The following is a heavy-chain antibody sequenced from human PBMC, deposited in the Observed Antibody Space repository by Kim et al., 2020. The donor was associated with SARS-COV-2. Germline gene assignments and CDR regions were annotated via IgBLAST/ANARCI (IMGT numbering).Heavy chain of an antibody. V-gene: IGHV3-43*01. CDR2: ISWDGGST. CDR3: AKADDILTGTDY. CDR1: GFTFDDYT. Sequence: GGSLRLSCAASGFTFDDYTMHWVRQAPGKGLEWVSLISWDGGSTYYADSVKGRFTISRDNSKNSLYLQMNSLSTEDTALYYCAKADDILTGTDYWGQGT. D-gene: IGHD3-9*01. J-gene: IGHJ4*02.